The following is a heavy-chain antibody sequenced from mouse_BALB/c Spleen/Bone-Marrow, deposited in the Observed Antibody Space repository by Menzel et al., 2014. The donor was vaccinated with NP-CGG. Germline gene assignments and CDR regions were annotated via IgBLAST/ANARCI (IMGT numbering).Heavy chain of an antibody. CDR3: SREITRYAVDY. D-gene: IGHD2-4*01. CDR2: INPGSGGV. V-gene: IGHV1-54*01. J-gene: IGHJ4*01. CDR1: GYAFTNYW. Sequence: VKLMESGAELVRPGTSVKVSCKASGYAFTNYWIEWVKQRPGQGLEWIGVINPGSGGVNYNEKFKGKATLTADKSSSTAYIQLSSLTSDDSAAYFCSREITRYAVDYWGQGTSVTVSS.